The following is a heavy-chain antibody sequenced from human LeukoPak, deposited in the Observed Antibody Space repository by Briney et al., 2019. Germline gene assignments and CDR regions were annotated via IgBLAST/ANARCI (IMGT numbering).Heavy chain of an antibody. Sequence: GASVKVSCKASGYTFTSYGISWVRQAPGQGLEWMGWISAYNGNTNYAQKLQGRVTMTTDTSTSTAYMELRSLRSDDTAVYHCARLVGATTIDYYYGMDVWGQGTTVTVSS. CDR2: ISAYNGNT. CDR3: ARLVGATTIDYYYGMDV. V-gene: IGHV1-18*01. CDR1: GYTFTSYG. D-gene: IGHD1-26*01. J-gene: IGHJ6*02.